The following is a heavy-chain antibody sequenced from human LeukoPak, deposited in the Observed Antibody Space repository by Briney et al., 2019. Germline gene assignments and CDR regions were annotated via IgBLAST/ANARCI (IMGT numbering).Heavy chain of an antibody. V-gene: IGHV3-21*01. D-gene: IGHD3-22*01. Sequence: PGRSLRLSCAASGFTFSSYSMNWVRQAPGKGLEWVSSISSSSSYIYYADSVKGRFTISRDNAKNSLYLQMNSLRAEDTAVYYCARDEDSSDLFDCWGRGTLVTVSS. J-gene: IGHJ4*02. CDR2: ISSSSSYI. CDR1: GFTFSSYS. CDR3: ARDEDSSDLFDC.